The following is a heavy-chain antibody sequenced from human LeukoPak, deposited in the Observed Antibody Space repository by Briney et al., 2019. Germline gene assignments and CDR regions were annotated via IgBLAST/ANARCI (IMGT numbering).Heavy chain of an antibody. CDR2: NDPKSDGT. CDR1: GYTFIDYD. Sequence: ASVRVSCKASGYTFIDYDIHWVRQAPGQGLEWMGRNDPKSDGTKYAQKFQGRVTMARDMSINTAYLELNSLRPDDTAMYYCTRDENGSARNNWFDRWGRGTLVTVSS. J-gene: IGHJ5*02. D-gene: IGHD1-26*01. V-gene: IGHV1-2*06. CDR3: TRDENGSARNNWFDR.